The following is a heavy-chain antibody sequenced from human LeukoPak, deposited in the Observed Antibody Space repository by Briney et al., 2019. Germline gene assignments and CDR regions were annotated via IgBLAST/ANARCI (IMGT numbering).Heavy chain of an antibody. D-gene: IGHD6-13*01. CDR1: GGSITSYY. V-gene: IGHV4-59*01. J-gene: IGHJ4*02. CDR2: IYYSGST. CDR3: AKGSPAAAGIVDY. Sequence: SETLSLTRTVSGGSITSYYWSWIRQPPGKGLEWIGYIYYSGSTIYNPSLKSRVTISVDTSKNQFSLKLNFVTAADTAVYYCAKGSPAAAGIVDYWGQGTLVTVSS.